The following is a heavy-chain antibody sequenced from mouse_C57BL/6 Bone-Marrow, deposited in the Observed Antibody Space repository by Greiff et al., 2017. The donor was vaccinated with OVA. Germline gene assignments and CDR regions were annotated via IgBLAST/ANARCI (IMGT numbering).Heavy chain of an antibody. V-gene: IGHV1-80*01. CDR3: ARLNTTVVTYWYFDV. CDR2: IYPGDGDT. J-gene: IGHJ1*03. D-gene: IGHD1-1*01. Sequence: QVQLQQSGAELVKPGASVKISCKASGYAFSSYWMNWVKQRPGKGLEWIGQIYPGDGDTNYNGKFKGKATLTADKSSSTAYMQLSSLTSEDTAVYYCARLNTTVVTYWYFDVWGTGTTVTVSS. CDR1: GYAFSSYW.